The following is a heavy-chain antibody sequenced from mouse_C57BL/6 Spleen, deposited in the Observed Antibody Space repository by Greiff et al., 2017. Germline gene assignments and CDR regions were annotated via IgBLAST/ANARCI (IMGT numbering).Heavy chain of an antibody. CDR3: ARGNSNPSY. CDR1: GYAFSSSW. Sequence: QVQLQQSGPELVKPGASVKISCKASGYAFSSSWMNWVKQRPGKGLEWIGRIYPGDGDTNYNGTFKGKATLTADKSSSTAYMQLSSLTSEDSAVYFCARGNSNPSYWGQGTLVTVSA. V-gene: IGHV1-82*01. D-gene: IGHD2-5*01. CDR2: IYPGDGDT. J-gene: IGHJ3*01.